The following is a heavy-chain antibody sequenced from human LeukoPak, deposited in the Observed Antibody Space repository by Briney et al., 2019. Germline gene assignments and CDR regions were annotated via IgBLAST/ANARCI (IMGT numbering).Heavy chain of an antibody. J-gene: IGHJ5*02. V-gene: IGHV3-7*01. D-gene: IGHD1-14*01. CDR1: GFTFSTYW. CDR3: ARNLVTEPTGDWFDP. Sequence: PGGSLRLSCAASGFTFSTYWMAWGRQAPGKGLEWGANIKYDGIEKYYVDSVKGRFTISRDNAKNSLYLHMNSLRDDDTAVYYCARNLVTEPTGDWFDPWGQGTLVTVSS. CDR2: IKYDGIEK.